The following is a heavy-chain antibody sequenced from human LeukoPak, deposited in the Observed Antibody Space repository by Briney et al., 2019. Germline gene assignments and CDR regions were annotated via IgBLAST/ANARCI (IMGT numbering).Heavy chain of an antibody. D-gene: IGHD6-19*01. Sequence: SETLSLTCAVSGGSISSSNWWSWVRQPPGKGLEWIGEVYHSGSTNYNPSLKSRVTISVDKSKNQFSLKLSSVTAADTAIYYCARDGRAGSLFAYWGQGTLVTVSS. CDR3: ARDGRAGSLFAY. J-gene: IGHJ4*02. CDR1: GGSISSSNW. V-gene: IGHV4-4*02. CDR2: VYHSGST.